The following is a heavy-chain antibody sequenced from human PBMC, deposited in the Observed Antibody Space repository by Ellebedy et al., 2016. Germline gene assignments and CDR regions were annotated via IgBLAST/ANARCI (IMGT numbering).Heavy chain of an antibody. V-gene: IGHV3-11*01. D-gene: IGHD2-2*02. CDR1: GITINEHY. CDR2: ITTTGTVL. CDR3: ARDPDTASKVDY. J-gene: IGHJ4*02. Sequence: GESLKISXAASGITINEHYMSWIRQAPGKGLESVAYITTTGTVLWYADSVRGRFTISRDNAENSLYLQMNSLGVGDTAVYYCARDPDTASKVDYWGRGTLVTVSS.